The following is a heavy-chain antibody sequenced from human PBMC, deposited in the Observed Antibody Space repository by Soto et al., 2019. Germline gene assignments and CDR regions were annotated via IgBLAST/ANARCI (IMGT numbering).Heavy chain of an antibody. CDR2: ISYDGSNK. Sequence: QVQLVESGGGVVQPGRSLRLSCAASGFTFSSYAMHWVRQAPGKGLEWVAVISYDGSNKYYADSVKGRFTISRDNSKNSRDLQRNTRRTAGTAVYYCARDTKSGDSPGGGFAPWGQGTLVTVSS. J-gene: IGHJ5*02. V-gene: IGHV3-30-3*01. D-gene: IGHD4-17*01. CDR3: ARDTKSGDSPGGGFAP. CDR1: GFTFSSYA.